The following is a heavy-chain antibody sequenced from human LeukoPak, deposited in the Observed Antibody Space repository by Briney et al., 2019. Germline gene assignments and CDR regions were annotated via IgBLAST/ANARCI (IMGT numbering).Heavy chain of an antibody. CDR2: INHSGST. CDR3: ARRKGRLIDY. Sequence: PSETLSLTCAVYGGSFSGYYWSWIRQPPGKGLEWIGEINHSGSTNYNPSLKSRVTISVDTSKNQFSLKLSSVTAAGTAVYYCARRKGRLIDYWGQGTLVTVSS. V-gene: IGHV4-34*01. D-gene: IGHD1-14*01. J-gene: IGHJ4*02. CDR1: GGSFSGYY.